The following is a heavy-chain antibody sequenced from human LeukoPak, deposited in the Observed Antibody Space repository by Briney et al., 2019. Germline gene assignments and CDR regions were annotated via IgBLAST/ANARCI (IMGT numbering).Heavy chain of an antibody. CDR1: GYSFTSYW. CDR2: IYPGDSDT. Sequence: GESLKISCKGSGYSFTSYWIGWVRQMPGKGLEWMGIIYPGDSDTRYSPSFQGQVTISADKSISTAYLQWSSLKASDTAMYYCARRIAAAATVDAFDIWGQGTVVTVSS. V-gene: IGHV5-51*01. D-gene: IGHD6-13*01. CDR3: ARRIAAAATVDAFDI. J-gene: IGHJ3*02.